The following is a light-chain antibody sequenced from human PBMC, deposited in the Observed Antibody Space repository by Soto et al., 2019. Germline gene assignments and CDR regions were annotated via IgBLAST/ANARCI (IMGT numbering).Light chain of an antibody. CDR3: QQYDVSPPIT. V-gene: IGKV3-20*01. CDR2: GIS. J-gene: IGKJ5*01. Sequence: EIVLTQSPGPLSFSPGERATLSCRASQSFSSRQLAWYQQKPGQPPRLLIYGISSRANGIPDRFSGSGSGTDFTLTISRLEPEDYAVYYCQQYDVSPPITFGQGTRLEIK. CDR1: QSFSSRQ.